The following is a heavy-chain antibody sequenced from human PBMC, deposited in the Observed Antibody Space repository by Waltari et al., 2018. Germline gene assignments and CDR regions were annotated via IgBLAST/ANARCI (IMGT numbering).Heavy chain of an antibody. CDR3: ARRQLGGAFDP. CDR1: GGTFGSYA. CDR2: IIPRFGTAP. D-gene: IGHD3-16*01. Sequence: QVQLVQSGAEVRKPGSSVKVSCKASGGTFGSYAITWVRQAPGEGLEWMGGIIPRFGTAPNYAQKCQGRLTITADESTATVYMDLSSLRPDDTAVYYCARRQLGGAFDPWGQGTLVSVSS. V-gene: IGHV1-69*12. J-gene: IGHJ5*02.